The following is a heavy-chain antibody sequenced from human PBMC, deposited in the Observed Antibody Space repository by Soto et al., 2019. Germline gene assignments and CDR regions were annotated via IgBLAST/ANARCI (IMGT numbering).Heavy chain of an antibody. Sequence: PGESLTISCKGSGYSFTSYWIGWVLQMPGKGLEWMGIIYHGDSDTRYSPSFQGQVTISADKSISTAYLQWSSLKASDTAMYYCARHSSHEWLETNWFDPWGQGTMVTVSS. CDR2: IYHGDSDT. J-gene: IGHJ5*02. D-gene: IGHD6-19*01. CDR1: GYSFTSYW. V-gene: IGHV5-51*01. CDR3: ARHSSHEWLETNWFDP.